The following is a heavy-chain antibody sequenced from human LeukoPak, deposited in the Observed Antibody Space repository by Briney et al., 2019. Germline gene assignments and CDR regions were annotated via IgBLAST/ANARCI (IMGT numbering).Heavy chain of an antibody. CDR3: ASGDGYLQPY. CDR1: GLSVSGKF. J-gene: IGHJ4*02. Sequence: GGSLRLSCAAAGLSVSGKFMSWVRQAPGKGLEWVSIIHYDGKIRYAGSVGGRFTIYRDDSENTLFLQMNSLRVDDTAVYFCASGDGYLQPYWGQGTLVTVSS. V-gene: IGHV3-53*01. D-gene: IGHD2-21*01. CDR2: IHYDGKI.